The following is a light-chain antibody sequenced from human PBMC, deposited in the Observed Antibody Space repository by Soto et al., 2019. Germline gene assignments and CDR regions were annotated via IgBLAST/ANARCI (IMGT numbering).Light chain of an antibody. CDR1: QSISRS. CDR3: QQYNSYLLT. V-gene: IGKV1-5*01. J-gene: IGKJ3*01. Sequence: DVQLTQSPSTLSASVGDRVAITCQASQSISRSLAWYQQKPGKAPNLLIYDASSLESGVPSRFSGSGFGTEFTLTISSLQPDDFATYYCQQYNSYLLTFGPGTKVDIK. CDR2: DAS.